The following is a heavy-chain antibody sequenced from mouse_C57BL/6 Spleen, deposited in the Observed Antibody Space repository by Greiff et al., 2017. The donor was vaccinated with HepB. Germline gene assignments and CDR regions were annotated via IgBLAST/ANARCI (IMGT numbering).Heavy chain of an antibody. CDR1: GFTFSDYG. CDR2: ISSGSSTI. D-gene: IGHD1-1*01. CDR3: SLYYGSSNYAMDY. J-gene: IGHJ4*01. V-gene: IGHV5-17*01. Sequence: VKLVESGGGLVKPGGSLKLSCAASGFTFSDYGMHWVRQAPEKGLEWVAYISSGSSTIYYADTVKGRFTISRDNAKNTLFLQMTSLRSEDTAMYYCSLYYGSSNYAMDYWGQGTSVTVSS.